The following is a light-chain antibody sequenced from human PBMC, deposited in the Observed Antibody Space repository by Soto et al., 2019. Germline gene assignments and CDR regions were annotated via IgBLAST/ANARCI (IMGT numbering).Light chain of an antibody. V-gene: IGKV3-15*01. CDR3: QQYGSSPT. J-gene: IGKJ1*01. CDR2: RSS. Sequence: TQSPAFMSVSPGERATLSCRASQTINTLLAWYQHKPGQAPRLLIYRSSTRATGIPARFSGSGSGTELTLTISRLEPEDFAVYYCQQYGSSPTFGQGTKVDIK. CDR1: QTINTL.